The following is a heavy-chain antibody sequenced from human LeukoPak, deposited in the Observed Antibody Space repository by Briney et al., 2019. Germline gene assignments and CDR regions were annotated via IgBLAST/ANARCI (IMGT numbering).Heavy chain of an antibody. V-gene: IGHV4-59*01. J-gene: IGHJ4*02. CDR3: ARGGTDTYFVY. Sequence: PSETLSLTCTVSGVSISTYYWSWIRQTPGKGLEWIGYLYHSGGTHYNPSLKSRVTISVDTSKNQFSLKLTSVTAADTAVYYCARGGTDTYFVYWGQGTLVTVSS. CDR2: LYHSGGT. CDR1: GVSISTYY. D-gene: IGHD1-7*01.